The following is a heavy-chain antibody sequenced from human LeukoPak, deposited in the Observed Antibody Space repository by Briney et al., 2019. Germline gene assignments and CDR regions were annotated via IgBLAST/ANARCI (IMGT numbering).Heavy chain of an antibody. V-gene: IGHV3-66*01. CDR3: ARDRVAGAYEGDAFDI. Sequence: PGGSLRLSCAASGFTVSSNYMSWVRQAPGKGLEWVSVVYSGGSTYYTDSVRGRFTISRDNSKNTLYLQMNSLSVEETAVYYCARDRVAGAYEGDAFDIWGHGTMVTVSS. D-gene: IGHD6-19*01. J-gene: IGHJ3*02. CDR2: VYSGGST. CDR1: GFTVSSNY.